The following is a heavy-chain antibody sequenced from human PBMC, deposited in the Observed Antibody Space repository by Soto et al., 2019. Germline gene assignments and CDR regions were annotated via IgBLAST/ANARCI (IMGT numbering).Heavy chain of an antibody. D-gene: IGHD6-25*01. Sequence: SETLSLTCSVSGGSISSVGHYWTWIRQQPGKGLEWIGYIYYSGSTDYNPSIKSRVTISVDRSKNQFSPNLSSVTAADTAIYYCARESGGYDSSTRYGLDVWGQGTTVT. CDR1: GGSISSVGHY. CDR2: IYYSGST. V-gene: IGHV4-31*03. J-gene: IGHJ6*02. CDR3: ARESGGYDSSTRYGLDV.